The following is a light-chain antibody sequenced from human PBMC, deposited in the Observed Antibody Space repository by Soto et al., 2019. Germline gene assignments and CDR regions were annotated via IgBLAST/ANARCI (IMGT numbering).Light chain of an antibody. CDR2: KGT. CDR3: CSSAPESTYV. J-gene: IGLJ1*01. V-gene: IGLV2-23*01. Sequence: QSALAQPASVSGSPGQSITISCTGTSSDVGAYSSVSWYQQRPHRAPQVIIYKGTQRPSGVSNRFSGSTSGNAASLTISALQADDEADCFCCSSAPESTYVFGTGTKVTVL. CDR1: SSDVGAYSS.